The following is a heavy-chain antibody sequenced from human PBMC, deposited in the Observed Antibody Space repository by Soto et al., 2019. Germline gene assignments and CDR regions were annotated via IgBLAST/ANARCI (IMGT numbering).Heavy chain of an antibody. D-gene: IGHD2-8*02. J-gene: IGHJ5*02. Sequence: SETLSLTCAVSGASIGSGGWWSWVRQPPGEGLEWIAEIFHDGNTNYSPSLKSRVTISVDKSQNQFSLNVYSVTAADTAVYYCARHEGWTGPDQWGQGTLVTVSS. CDR1: GASIGSGGW. CDR2: IFHDGNT. CDR3: ARHEGWTGPDQ. V-gene: IGHV4-4*02.